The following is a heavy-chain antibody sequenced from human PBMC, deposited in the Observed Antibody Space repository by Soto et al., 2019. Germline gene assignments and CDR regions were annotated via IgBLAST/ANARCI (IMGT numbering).Heavy chain of an antibody. CDR3: AKHLADYESGYFRWLDA. J-gene: IGHJ5*02. Sequence: LRLSCAASGFSFSYYSMSWVRQAPGKGLEWVSSISGSGANTYYADSVKGRFSISRDNSKNTLYLQLNSLRAEDTAEYYCAKHLADYESGYFRWLDAWGQGTLVTVSS. CDR1: GFSFSYYS. D-gene: IGHD3-9*01. CDR2: ISGSGANT. V-gene: IGHV3-23*01.